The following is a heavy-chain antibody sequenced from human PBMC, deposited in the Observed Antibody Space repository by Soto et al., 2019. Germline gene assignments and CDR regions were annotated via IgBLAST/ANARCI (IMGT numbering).Heavy chain of an antibody. CDR2: ITGSGGGT. CDR3: AKRPLTGAGFDY. CDR1: GFTFSNYA. Sequence: EVQLLESGGGLVQPGGSLRLSCAASGFTFSNYAMTWVRQAPGKGLEWVSVITGSGGGTYFVDSVKGRLTITRDNSKNTVYLQMNRLRAEDTAVYYCAKRPLTGAGFDYWGQGTLVTASS. D-gene: IGHD6-13*01. J-gene: IGHJ4*02. V-gene: IGHV3-23*01.